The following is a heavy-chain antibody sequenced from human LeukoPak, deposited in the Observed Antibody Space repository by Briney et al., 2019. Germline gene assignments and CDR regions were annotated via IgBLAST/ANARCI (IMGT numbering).Heavy chain of an antibody. V-gene: IGHV4-4*07. CDR3: SRGGANDL. J-gene: IGHJ5*02. D-gene: IGHD4/OR15-4a*01. CDR1: GGAITSDY. Sequence: AETLSLTCTVSGGAITSDYRSWIRQPAGKGLDWMGRIFTIGRTSYNPSLKRRATMSLDTSKNQFSLKLSSVTAADTAVYFCSRGGANDLWGQGTLVTVSS. CDR2: IFTIGRT.